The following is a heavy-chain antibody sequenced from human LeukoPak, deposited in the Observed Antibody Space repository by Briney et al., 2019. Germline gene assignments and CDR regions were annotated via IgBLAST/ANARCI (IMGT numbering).Heavy chain of an antibody. J-gene: IGHJ3*02. CDR3: ARLGVGAFDI. D-gene: IGHD2-15*01. CDR1: GGSISSSGYY. V-gene: IGHV4-39*01. CDR2: IYYSGST. Sequence: SETLSLTCTVSGGSISSSGYYWGWIRQPPGKGLEWIGSIYYSGSTYYNPSLKSRVTISVDTSKNQFSLKLSSVTAADTAVYYCARLGVGAFDIWGQGTMVTVSS.